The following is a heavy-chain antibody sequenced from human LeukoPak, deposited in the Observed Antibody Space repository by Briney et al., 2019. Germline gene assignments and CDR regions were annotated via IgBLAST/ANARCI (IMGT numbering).Heavy chain of an antibody. CDR1: GFSLSTSGVG. J-gene: IGHJ4*02. CDR2: IYWDDDK. CDR3: AHRGTVTTRYVYFDY. D-gene: IGHD4-17*01. V-gene: IGHV2-5*02. Sequence: SGPPLMKPTQTLTLTCTFSGFSLSTSGVGVGWIRQPPGKALEWLALIYWDDDKRYSPSLKSRLTITKDTSKNQVVLTMTNMDPVDTATYYCAHRGTVTTRYVYFDYWGQRTLVTVSS.